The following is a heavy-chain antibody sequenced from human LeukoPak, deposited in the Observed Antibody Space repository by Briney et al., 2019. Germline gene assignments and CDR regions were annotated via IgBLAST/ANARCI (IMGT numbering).Heavy chain of an antibody. J-gene: IGHJ4*02. CDR1: GGTFTSYA. Sequence: ASVKVSCKASGGTFTSYAISWVRQAPGQGLEWMGGIIPIFGTANYAQKFQGRVTITADKSTSTAYMELSSLRSEDTAVYYCARVSGMATIYAAFDYWGQGTLVTVSS. D-gene: IGHD5-24*01. CDR3: ARVSGMATIYAAFDY. CDR2: IIPIFGTA. V-gene: IGHV1-69*06.